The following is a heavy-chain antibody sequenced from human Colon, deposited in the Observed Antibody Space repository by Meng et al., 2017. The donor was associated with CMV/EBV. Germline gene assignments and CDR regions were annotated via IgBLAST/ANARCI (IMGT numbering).Heavy chain of an antibody. CDR3: ARDNSNWSTDF. V-gene: IGHV1-46*01. J-gene: IGHJ4*02. Sequence: SCKITGYKFRYRRMHWMRQDPGQGLEWMRIFDPRSDSTNCAENFVGRFTMTADMSTNTMHMELSSLKSDDTAVYYCARDNSNWSTDFWGQGTLVTVSS. CDR2: FDPRSDST. CDR1: GYKFRYRR. D-gene: IGHD4-11*01.